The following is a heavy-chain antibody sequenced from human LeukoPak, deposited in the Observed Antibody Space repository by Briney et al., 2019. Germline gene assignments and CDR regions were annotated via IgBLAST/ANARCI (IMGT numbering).Heavy chain of an antibody. V-gene: IGHV1-46*01. J-gene: IGHJ6*02. CDR3: AREVGGATLGYYYGMDV. D-gene: IGHD1-26*01. Sequence: ASVKVSCKASGGTFSSYAISWVRQAPGQGLEWMGIINPSGGSTSYAQKFQGRVTMTRDTSTSTVYMELSSLRSEDTAVYYCAREVGGATLGYYYGMDVWGQGTTVTVSS. CDR2: INPSGGST. CDR1: GGTFSSYA.